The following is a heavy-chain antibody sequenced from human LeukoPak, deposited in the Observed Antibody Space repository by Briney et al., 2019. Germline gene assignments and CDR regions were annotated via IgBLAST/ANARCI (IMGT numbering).Heavy chain of an antibody. CDR3: AHFGRVLGTFGY. CDR1: GFSLSTGGVG. D-gene: IGHD6-13*01. Sequence: SGPTLVNPTQTLTLTCTFSGFSLSTGGVGVGWIRQPPGKALEWLALFYWHDDKRYSPSLKTRLAITKDTSKNQVVLTMTNVDPVDTATYYCAHFGRVLGTFGYWGQGTLVTVSS. V-gene: IGHV2-5*01. J-gene: IGHJ4*02. CDR2: FYWHDDK.